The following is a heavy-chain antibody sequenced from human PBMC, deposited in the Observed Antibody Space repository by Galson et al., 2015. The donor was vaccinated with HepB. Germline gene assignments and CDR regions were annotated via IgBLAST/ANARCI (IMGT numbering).Heavy chain of an antibody. Sequence: SVKVSCKASGYTFTSYGISWVRQAPGQRLEWMGWINAGNGNTKYSQKFQGRVTITRDTSASTAYMELSSLRSEDTAVYYCARDGTTVVRRYYYYGMDVWGQGTTVTVSS. J-gene: IGHJ6*02. V-gene: IGHV1-3*01. CDR2: INAGNGNT. D-gene: IGHD4-23*01. CDR1: GYTFTSYG. CDR3: ARDGTTVVRRYYYYGMDV.